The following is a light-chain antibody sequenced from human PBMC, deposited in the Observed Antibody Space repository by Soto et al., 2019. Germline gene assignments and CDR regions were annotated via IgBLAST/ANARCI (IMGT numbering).Light chain of an antibody. J-gene: IGLJ2*01. CDR2: DNT. CDR3: QSFDTYLSAVV. V-gene: IGLV1-40*01. Sequence: ALTQPPSVSGAPGEGVSISCTGSSSDIGAGYRVRWYQQVPGTAPKLLIYDNTNRPSGVSVRFSGSKSGTSASLAISGLQAADEADYYCQSFDTYLSAVVFGGGTKVTVL. CDR1: SSDIGAGYR.